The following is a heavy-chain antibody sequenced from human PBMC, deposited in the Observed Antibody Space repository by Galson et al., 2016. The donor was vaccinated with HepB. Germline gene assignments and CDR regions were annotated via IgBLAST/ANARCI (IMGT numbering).Heavy chain of an antibody. D-gene: IGHD3-22*01. V-gene: IGHV3-30*03. CDR3: ARSYDSSGYLLT. Sequence: SLRLSCAASGFTFRLFSMHWVRQSPGKGLEWVAIVSSDGTKASYADSVKGRFAISRDNSNNTLFLQMRNLTFDDTAVYYCARSYDSSGYLLTWGQGTLVTVSS. CDR2: VSSDGTKA. J-gene: IGHJ5*02. CDR1: GFTFRLFS.